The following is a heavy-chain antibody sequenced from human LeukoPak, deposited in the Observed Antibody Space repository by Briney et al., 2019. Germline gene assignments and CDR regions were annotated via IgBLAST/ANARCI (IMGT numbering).Heavy chain of an antibody. D-gene: IGHD4-17*01. CDR2: TNSDGSST. V-gene: IGHV3-74*01. CDR3: ARDSTVTTSSFAFDI. J-gene: IGHJ3*02. CDR1: GFTFSSYW. Sequence: PGGSLRLSCAASGFTFSSYWMHWVRQAPGKGLVWVSRTNSDGSSTTYADSVKGRFTISRDNAKNTLYLQMNSLRAEDTAVYYCARDSTVTTSSFAFDIWGQGTMVTASS.